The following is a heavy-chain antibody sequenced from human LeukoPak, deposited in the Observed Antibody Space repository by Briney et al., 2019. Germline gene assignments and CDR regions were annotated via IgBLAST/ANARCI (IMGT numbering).Heavy chain of an antibody. Sequence: PSETLSLTCAVSGYSISSGYYWGWIRQPPGKGLEWIGNIFHSGSTYYNPSLKNRVNMSVDTSKNQISLKLSSVTAADTAVYYCARASGSYGSGSYYYYGMDVWGKGTTVTVSS. CDR2: IFHSGST. J-gene: IGHJ6*04. CDR1: GYSISSGYY. D-gene: IGHD3-10*01. V-gene: IGHV4-38-2*01. CDR3: ARASGSYGSGSYYYYGMDV.